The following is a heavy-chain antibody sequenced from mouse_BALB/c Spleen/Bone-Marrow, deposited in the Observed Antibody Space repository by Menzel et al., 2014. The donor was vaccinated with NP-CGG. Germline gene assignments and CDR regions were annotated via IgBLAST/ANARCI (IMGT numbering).Heavy chain of an antibody. J-gene: IGHJ4*01. CDR1: GYSITSGYY. Sequence: EVQLQQSGPGLVKPSQSLSLTCSVTGYSITSGYYWNWIRQFPGNKLEWMGYISYDGSNNYNPSLKNRISITRDTSKNQFFLKLNSVTTGDTATYYCARDYMGYWGQGTSVTVSS. CDR3: ARDYMGY. CDR2: ISYDGSN. V-gene: IGHV3-6*02.